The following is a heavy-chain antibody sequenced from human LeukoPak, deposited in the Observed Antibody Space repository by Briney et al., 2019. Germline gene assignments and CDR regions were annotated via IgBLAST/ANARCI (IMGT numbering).Heavy chain of an antibody. D-gene: IGHD6-13*01. CDR1: GYTFTSYD. CDR2: MNPNSGNT. Sequence: GASVKVSCKASGYTFTSYDINWVRQATGQGLEWMGWMNPNSGNTGYARKFQGRVTMTRNTSISTAYMELSSLRSEDTAVYYCARVHRKQLVRGSWFDPWGQGTLVTVSS. V-gene: IGHV1-8*01. J-gene: IGHJ5*02. CDR3: ARVHRKQLVRGSWFDP.